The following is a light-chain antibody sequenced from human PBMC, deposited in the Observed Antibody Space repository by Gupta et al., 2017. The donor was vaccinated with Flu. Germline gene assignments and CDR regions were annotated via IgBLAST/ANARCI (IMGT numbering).Light chain of an antibody. CDR2: DDS. CDR1: NIETKT. V-gene: IGLV3-21*03. Sequence: PGKTATITCGGNNIETKTVHWYQQRPGQAPVLVVFDDSARPSGIPERFSGSNSGNTATLTISRVEAGDETDYYCQVWDTSHDVVFGGGTKLTVL. J-gene: IGLJ2*01. CDR3: QVWDTSHDVV.